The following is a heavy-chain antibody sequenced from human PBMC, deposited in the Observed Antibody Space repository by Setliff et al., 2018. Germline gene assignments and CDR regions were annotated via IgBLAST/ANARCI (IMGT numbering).Heavy chain of an antibody. Sequence: KSSETLSLTCTVSGDSISSSNYYWGWIRQPPGKGLEWIAAIKYSGSTSYNPSLKSRVTISVDKSKSQFSLKLSSVTAVDTAVYYCARQGTYCDGGGGSCFPPNYWGQGTLVTVS. CDR3: ARQGTYCDGGGGSCFPPNY. J-gene: IGHJ4*02. D-gene: IGHD2-15*01. V-gene: IGHV4-39*01. CDR1: GDSISSSNYY. CDR2: IKYSGST.